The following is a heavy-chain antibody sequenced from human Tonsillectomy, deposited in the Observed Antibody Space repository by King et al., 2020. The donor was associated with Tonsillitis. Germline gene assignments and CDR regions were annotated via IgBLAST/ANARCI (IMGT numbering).Heavy chain of an antibody. CDR2: IDSNNGVT. J-gene: IGHJ4*02. V-gene: IGHV1-2*02. Sequence: VQLVESGAELKKPGASLKVSCKTSGYTFTNYYLQWVRQAPGQGLEWLGWIDSNNGVTHYSQNFQGRVTLTSDTSISTAYMDLSSLTSDDSAVYYCARRWGKSFYFFDSWGQGTLVTVSS. D-gene: IGHD2/OR15-2a*01. CDR3: ARRWGKSFYFFDS. CDR1: GYTFTNYY.